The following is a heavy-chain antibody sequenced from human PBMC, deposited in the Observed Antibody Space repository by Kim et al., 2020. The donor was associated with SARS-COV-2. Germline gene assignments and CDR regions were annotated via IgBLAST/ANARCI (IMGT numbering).Heavy chain of an antibody. D-gene: IGHD6-13*01. Sequence: GGSLRLSCAASGFTFSSYAMHWVRQAPGKGLEWVAVISYDGSNKYYADSVKGRFTISRDNSKNTLYLQMNSLRAEDTAVYYCARKGYSSSGKTCYGMDVWGQGTTVTVSS. CDR2: ISYDGSNK. J-gene: IGHJ6*02. V-gene: IGHV3-30*04. CDR3: ARKGYSSSGKTCYGMDV. CDR1: GFTFSSYA.